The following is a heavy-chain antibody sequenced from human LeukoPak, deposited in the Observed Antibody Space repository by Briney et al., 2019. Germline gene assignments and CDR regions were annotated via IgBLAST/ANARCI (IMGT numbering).Heavy chain of an antibody. J-gene: IGHJ4*02. Sequence: GASVTVSCKASGGTFSSYAISWVRQAPGQGLEWMGGIIPIFGTANYAQKFQGRVTITADESTSTAYMELSSLRSEDTAVYYCARGRYSSSPFDYWGQGTLVTVSS. CDR1: GGTFSSYA. CDR3: ARGRYSSSPFDY. CDR2: IIPIFGTA. D-gene: IGHD6-13*01. V-gene: IGHV1-69*01.